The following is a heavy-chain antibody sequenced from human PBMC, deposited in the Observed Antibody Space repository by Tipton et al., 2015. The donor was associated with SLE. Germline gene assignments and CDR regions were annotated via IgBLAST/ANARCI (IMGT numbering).Heavy chain of an antibody. Sequence: LRLSCAVSGYSISSDYYWGWIRQHPGKGLEWIGYIYYSGSTNYNPSLKSRVTISVDTSKKQFSLKLSSVTAADTAVYYCASLTPYSSSWTDRASNWFDPWGQGTLVTVSS. D-gene: IGHD6-13*01. CDR2: IYYSGST. V-gene: IGHV4-38-2*01. CDR3: ASLTPYSSSWTDRASNWFDP. CDR1: GYSISSDYY. J-gene: IGHJ5*02.